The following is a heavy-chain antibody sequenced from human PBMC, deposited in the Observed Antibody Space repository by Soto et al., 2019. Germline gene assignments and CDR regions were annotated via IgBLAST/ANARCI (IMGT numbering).Heavy chain of an antibody. CDR1: GVSLSTSGVG. J-gene: IGHJ4*02. D-gene: IGHD3-3*01. V-gene: IGHV2-5*02. CDR3: ANIYDCCCGYPFPRRSFGY. CDR2: IYWDDDK. Sequence: QITLKESGPTLVKLTQTLTLTCTFSGVSLSTSGVGVGWIRQPPGKALEWLALIYWDDDKRYSPSLKSRLTITTATSKFPGVLTMTSMYPVDTATSYCANIYDCCCGYPFPRRSFGYCAQSPLLNVSS.